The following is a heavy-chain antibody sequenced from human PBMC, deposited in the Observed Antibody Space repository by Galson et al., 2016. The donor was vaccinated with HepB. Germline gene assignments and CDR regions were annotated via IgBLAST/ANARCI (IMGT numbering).Heavy chain of an antibody. CDR2: IHPSGTT. V-gene: IGHV4-31*03. J-gene: IGHJ4*02. CDR1: DGSITSGADY. Sequence: TLSLTCTVSDGSITSGADYWTWIRQCSGKGPEWIGCIHPSGTTYYNPSLQSRVVMSRDTPKNQLSLRLSSVTAADTAVYYCARGTDHAKTHYWGQGTLVTVSS. CDR3: ARGTDHAKTHY. D-gene: IGHD2-8*02.